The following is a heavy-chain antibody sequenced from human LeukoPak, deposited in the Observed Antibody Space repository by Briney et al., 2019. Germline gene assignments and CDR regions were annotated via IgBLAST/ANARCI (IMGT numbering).Heavy chain of an antibody. CDR1: GFTFSSYG. V-gene: IGHV3-30*18. D-gene: IGHD6-6*01. Sequence: PGRSLRLSCAASGFTFSSYGFHWVRQAPGKGLEWVAVISYDGNNKYYVDSVKGRFTISRDNSKNTLYLQMNSLSSEDTAVYYCAKDRSSSSPDYWGQGILVTVSS. CDR3: AKDRSSSSPDY. J-gene: IGHJ4*02. CDR2: ISYDGNNK.